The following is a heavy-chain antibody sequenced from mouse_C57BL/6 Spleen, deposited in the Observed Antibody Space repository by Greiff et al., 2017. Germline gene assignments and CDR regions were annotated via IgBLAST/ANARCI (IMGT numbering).Heavy chain of an antibody. Sequence: VQLQQSGAELVKPGASVKLSCTASGFNITDYYMHWVKQRTEQGLEWIGRIDPEDGGTNYAAKFQGKATMTADKSSNTAYLQLNSLPSEATDVDYCARGRYDSSRCDYWGQGTTLTVSS. CDR1: GFNITDYY. V-gene: IGHV14-2*01. J-gene: IGHJ2*01. CDR2: IDPEDGGT. CDR3: ARGRYDSSRCDY. D-gene: IGHD1-1*01.